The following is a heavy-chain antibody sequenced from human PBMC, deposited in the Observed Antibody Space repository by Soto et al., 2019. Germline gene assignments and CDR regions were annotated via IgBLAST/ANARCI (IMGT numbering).Heavy chain of an antibody. J-gene: IGHJ3*02. V-gene: IGHV3-7*05. CDR1: GFTLSAYW. Sequence: EVQLEESGGDLVQPGGSLRLSCAASGFTLSAYWMTWVRQAPGKGLEWVANINRDGSKKSYLDSVRGRFTISRDNVGNSLHVRMNSLRADDTPIIYCARDVSRGSNSRYLDAFETWNKGTMVT. CDR3: ARDVSRGSNSRYLDAFET. D-gene: IGHD3-16*01. CDR2: INRDGSKK.